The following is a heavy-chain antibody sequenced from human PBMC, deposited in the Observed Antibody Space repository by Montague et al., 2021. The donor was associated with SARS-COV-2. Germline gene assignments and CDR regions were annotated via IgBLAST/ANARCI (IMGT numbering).Heavy chain of an antibody. J-gene: IGHJ4*02. D-gene: IGHD3-22*01. CDR1: GGSLNNYF. CDR3: ARVDSSGAGEY. V-gene: IGHV4-59*08. Sequence: SETLSLTCTVSGGSLNNYFWSWIRQPPGKGLEWVGYISDSGSTNYNPSLRSRVPISVDTARNQFSLKLLSVTAAATAYYYCARVDSSGAGEYWGQGTLVSVSS. CDR2: ISDSGST.